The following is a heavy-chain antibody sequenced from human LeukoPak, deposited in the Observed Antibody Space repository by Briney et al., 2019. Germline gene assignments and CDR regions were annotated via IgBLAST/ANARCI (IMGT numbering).Heavy chain of an antibody. V-gene: IGHV3-7*01. Sequence: GGSLRLSCVASGFTFSSHWMSWVRQAPGKGLEWVANTNQDETEKNYVDSVRGRFTISRDNAKNSLSLQMNSLTDEDTAVYYCARDRGYSTFDYWGQGTLVTVSS. J-gene: IGHJ4*02. D-gene: IGHD3-22*01. CDR1: GFTFSSHW. CDR3: ARDRGYSTFDY. CDR2: TNQDETEK.